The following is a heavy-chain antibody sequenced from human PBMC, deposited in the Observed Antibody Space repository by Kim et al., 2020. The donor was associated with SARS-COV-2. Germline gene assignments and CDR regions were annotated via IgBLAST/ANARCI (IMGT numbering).Heavy chain of an antibody. CDR3: ARVPPDYGDYVGAFDI. J-gene: IGHJ3*02. CDR1: GYTFTGYY. Sequence: ASVKVSCKASGYTFTGYYMHWVRQAPGQGLEWMGRINPNSGGTNYAQKFQGRVTMTRDTSISTAYMELSRLRSDDTAVYYCARVPPDYGDYVGAFDIWGQGTMVTVSS. D-gene: IGHD4-17*01. CDR2: INPNSGGT. V-gene: IGHV1-2*06.